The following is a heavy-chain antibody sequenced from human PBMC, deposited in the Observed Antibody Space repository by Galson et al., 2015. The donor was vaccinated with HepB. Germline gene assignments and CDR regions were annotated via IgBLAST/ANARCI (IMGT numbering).Heavy chain of an antibody. V-gene: IGHV3-72*01. J-gene: IGHJ3*02. D-gene: IGHD3-22*01. CDR3: VREGTYYYGSSGYRGALDI. CDR1: GFTFSEHF. Sequence: SLRLSCAASGFTFSEHFMDWVRQAPGKGLEWVGRSRKRGNSYITEYAASVKGRFTISRDDSKNSLYLLMNSLKTEDTAVYYCVREGTYYYGSSGYRGALDIWGQGTVVTVSS. CDR2: SRKRGNSYIT.